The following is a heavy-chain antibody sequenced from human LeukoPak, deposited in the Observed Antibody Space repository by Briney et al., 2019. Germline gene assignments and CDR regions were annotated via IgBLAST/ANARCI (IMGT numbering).Heavy chain of an antibody. J-gene: IGHJ6*02. Sequence: GGSLRLSCAASGFTFGSYAMHWVRQAPGKGLEWVAVISYDGSNKYYADSVKGRFTISRDNSKNTLYLQMNSLRAEDTAVYYCARGASPYYYYGKDVWGQGTTVTVSS. V-gene: IGHV3-30-3*01. CDR3: ARGASPYYYYGKDV. CDR2: ISYDGSNK. D-gene: IGHD1-26*01. CDR1: GFTFGSYA.